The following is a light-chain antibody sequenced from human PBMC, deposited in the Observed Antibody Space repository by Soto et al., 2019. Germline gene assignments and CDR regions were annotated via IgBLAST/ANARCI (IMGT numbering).Light chain of an antibody. J-gene: IGKJ2*01. CDR2: GAS. CDR3: QQSGSTPYT. CDR1: QSVSSTY. Sequence: EIVLTQSPCTLSLSPGERATLSCRASQSVSSTYLAWYQQKPGQAPRVLIYGASSRASGIPDRFGGSGSGTDFTLTITRVEPEDFAVYYCQQSGSTPYTFGQGTNLEIK. V-gene: IGKV3-20*01.